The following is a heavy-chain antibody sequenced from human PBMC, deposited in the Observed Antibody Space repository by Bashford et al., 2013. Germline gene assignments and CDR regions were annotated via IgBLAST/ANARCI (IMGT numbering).Heavy chain of an antibody. J-gene: IGHJ3*02. Sequence: VASVKVSCKASGYTFTSYDINWVRQATGQGLEWMGGIIPILGIANYAQKFQGRVTITADKSTSTAYMELSSLRSEDTAVYYCARGPVDGYVPLAAFDIWGQGTMVTVSS. V-gene: IGHV1-69*10. CDR3: ARGPVDGYVPLAAFDI. D-gene: IGHD5-24*01. CDR2: IIPILGIA. CDR1: GYTFTSYD.